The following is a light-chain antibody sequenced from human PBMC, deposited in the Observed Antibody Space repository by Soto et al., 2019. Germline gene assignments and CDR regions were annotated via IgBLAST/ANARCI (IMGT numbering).Light chain of an antibody. CDR1: SGDVGGYNY. CDR3: SSYTSSLYV. J-gene: IGLJ1*01. V-gene: IGLV2-14*01. CDR2: EVS. Sequence: QSVLTQPASVSGSPGQSITISCTGTSGDVGGYNYVSWYQQHPGKAPKLMIYEVSNRPSGVSNRFSGSKSGNTASLTISGLQAEDEADYYCSSYTSSLYVFXTGTKVTVL.